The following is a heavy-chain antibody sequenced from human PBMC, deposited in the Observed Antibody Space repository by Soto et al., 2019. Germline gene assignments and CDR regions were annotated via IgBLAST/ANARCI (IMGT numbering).Heavy chain of an antibody. CDR3: AKDIGYDLSKLGYFEY. CDR2: ISWNSGSI. CDR1: GCTFDDYA. Sequence: GGSLRLACAASGCTFDDYAMHCVRQSPGKGLEWVSGISWNSGSIGYADSVKGRFTISRDNAKNSLYLQMNSLRSEDTALYYCAKDIGYDLSKLGYFEYWGQGTRVTVSS. D-gene: IGHD5-12*01. J-gene: IGHJ4*02. V-gene: IGHV3-9*01.